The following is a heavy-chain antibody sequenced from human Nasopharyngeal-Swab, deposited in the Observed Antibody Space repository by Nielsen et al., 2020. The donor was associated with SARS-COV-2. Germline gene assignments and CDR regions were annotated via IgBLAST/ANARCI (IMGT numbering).Heavy chain of an antibody. CDR2: IKQDGSEK. CDR3: AKVLTPVVTPDEDI. D-gene: IGHD4-23*01. Sequence: GESLKISCAASGFTFSSYWMSWVRQAPGKGLEWVANIKQDGSEKYYVDSVKGRFTISRDNAKNSLYLQMSSLRTEDTALYYCAKVLTPVVTPDEDIWGQGTMVTVSS. V-gene: IGHV3-7*03. J-gene: IGHJ3*02. CDR1: GFTFSSYW.